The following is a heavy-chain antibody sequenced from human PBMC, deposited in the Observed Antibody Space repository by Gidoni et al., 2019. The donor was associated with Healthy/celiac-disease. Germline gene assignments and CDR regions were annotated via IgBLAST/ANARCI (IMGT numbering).Heavy chain of an antibody. Sequence: QVQLVESGGGLVKPGGSLRLSCAAAGFPFSDDYMSWIRQAPGKGLGWVSDISSSSSYTNYADSVKGRFTISRDNAKNSLYLQMNSLRAEDTAVYYCARGIAAYAFDIWGQGTMVTVSS. V-gene: IGHV3-11*06. CDR1: GFPFSDDY. CDR2: ISSSSSYT. D-gene: IGHD6-25*01. J-gene: IGHJ3*02. CDR3: ARGIAAYAFDI.